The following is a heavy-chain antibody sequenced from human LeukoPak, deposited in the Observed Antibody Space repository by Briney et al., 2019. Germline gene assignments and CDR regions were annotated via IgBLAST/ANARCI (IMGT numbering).Heavy chain of an antibody. J-gene: IGHJ4*02. V-gene: IGHV1-69*13. CDR3: ARASRYDFWSGYRGLTPVYFDY. Sequence: SVKVSCKASGYTFTSYGISWVRQAPGQGLEWMGGIIPIFGTASYAQKFQGRVTITADESTSTAYMELSSLRSEDTAVYYCARASRYDFWSGYRGLTPVYFDYWGQGTLVTVSS. CDR2: IIPIFGTA. D-gene: IGHD3-3*01. CDR1: GYTFTSYG.